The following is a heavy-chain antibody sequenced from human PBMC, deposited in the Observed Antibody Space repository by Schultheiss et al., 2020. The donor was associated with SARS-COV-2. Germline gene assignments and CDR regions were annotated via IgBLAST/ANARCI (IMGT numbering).Heavy chain of an antibody. CDR3: ARQEEGSGWYGY. D-gene: IGHD6-19*01. CDR1: GGSISSSSYY. Sequence: SQTLSLTCTVSGGSISSSSYYWGWIRQPPGKGLEWIGSIYYSGSTYYNPSLKSRVTMSVDTSKNQFSLKLSSVTAADTAVYYCARQEEGSGWYGYWGQGTLVTVSS. V-gene: IGHV4-39*01. CDR2: IYYSGST. J-gene: IGHJ4*02.